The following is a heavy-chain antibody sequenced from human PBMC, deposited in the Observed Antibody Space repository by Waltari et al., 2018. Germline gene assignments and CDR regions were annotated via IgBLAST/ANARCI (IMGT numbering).Heavy chain of an antibody. D-gene: IGHD3-22*01. Sequence: QLQLQESGPGLVKPSETLSLTFTVPGGSIRSSSSYWGWIRQPPGKALEWIGSIYYSGSTYYNPSLKRRVTISVDTSKNQFSLKLSSVTAADTAVYYCASTVYYDSSGWTYYFDYWGQGTLVTVSS. CDR3: ASTVYYDSSGWTYYFDY. CDR1: GGSIRSSSSY. V-gene: IGHV4-39*01. CDR2: IYYSGST. J-gene: IGHJ4*02.